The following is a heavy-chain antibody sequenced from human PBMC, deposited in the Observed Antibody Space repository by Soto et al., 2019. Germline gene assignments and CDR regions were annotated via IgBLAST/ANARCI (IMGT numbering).Heavy chain of an antibody. D-gene: IGHD2-15*01. J-gene: IGHJ4*02. V-gene: IGHV4-39*01. CDR2: ISYSGMP. Sequence: XTLSLPCTVSGGSVRRSGYDWGCIRQTPGTGLEWISIISYSGMPYYRHSLNFRFSISLYRSQNQFSLRLHSITSSYTSLYFCATYSHLLDTRGYHDVWGQGLQVTVS. CDR3: ATYSHLLDTRGYHDV. CDR1: GGSVRRSGYD.